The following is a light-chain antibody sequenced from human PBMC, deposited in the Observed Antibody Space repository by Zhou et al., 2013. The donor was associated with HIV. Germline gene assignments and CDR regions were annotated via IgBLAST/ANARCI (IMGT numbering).Light chain of an antibody. J-gene: IGKJ1*01. CDR1: QGISNS. CDR2: AAF. V-gene: IGKV1-NL1*01. Sequence: DIQMTQSPSSLSASVGDRVTITCRASQGISNSLAWYQQKPGKAPKLLLFAAFSLEGGVPSRFSGSGSGTDYTLTISSLQPEDFATYYCQKYNTAPWTFGQGTKVEMK. CDR3: QKYNTAPWT.